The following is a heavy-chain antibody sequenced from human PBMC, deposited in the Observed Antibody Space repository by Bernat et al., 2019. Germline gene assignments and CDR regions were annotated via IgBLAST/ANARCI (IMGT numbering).Heavy chain of an antibody. CDR2: INGDGTIT. CDR1: GFTFSGDW. D-gene: IGHD5/OR15-5a*01. Sequence: EVKLVESGGGLIQPGGSLRLSCAASGFTFSGDWMHWVRQVPGKGLVWVSRINGDGTITDYAASVKGRVTISRDNAKNTLYLQMNSLRVEDTAVYYCVRSVSGAAGFFDYWGPGSLVTVSS. CDR3: VRSVSGAAGFFDY. V-gene: IGHV3-74*01. J-gene: IGHJ4*02.